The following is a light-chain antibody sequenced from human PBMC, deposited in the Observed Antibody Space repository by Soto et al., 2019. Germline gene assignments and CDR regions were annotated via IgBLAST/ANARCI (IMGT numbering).Light chain of an antibody. J-gene: IGLJ2*01. CDR2: EVS. Sequence: QSALTQPPSASGSPGQSVAISCTGTSSDVGGYNYVSWYQQHPGKAPKLMIYEVSKRPSGVPDRFSGSKSGNTVSLTVSGLQAEDEAEYYCNSYAGTNNYVVFGGGTKVTVL. CDR3: NSYAGTNNYVV. CDR1: SSDVGGYNY. V-gene: IGLV2-8*01.